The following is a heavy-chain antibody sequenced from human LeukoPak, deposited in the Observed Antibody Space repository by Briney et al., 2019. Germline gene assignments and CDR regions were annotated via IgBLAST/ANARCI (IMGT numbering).Heavy chain of an antibody. V-gene: IGHV1-2*02. CDR2: INPNSGGT. CDR3: ARGNYYYYYYYYMDV. Sequence: GASVKVSCKASGYTFTGYYMHWVRQAPGQGLEWMGWINPNSGGTNYAQKFQGRVTMTRDTSISTAYMELSRLRSDDTAVYYCARGNYYYYYYYYMDVWGKGTTVTISS. D-gene: IGHD4-11*01. CDR1: GYTFTGYY. J-gene: IGHJ6*03.